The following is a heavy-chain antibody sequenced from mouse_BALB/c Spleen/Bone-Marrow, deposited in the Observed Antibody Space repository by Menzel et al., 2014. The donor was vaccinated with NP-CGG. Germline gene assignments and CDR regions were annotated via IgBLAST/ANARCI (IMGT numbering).Heavy chain of an antibody. Sequence: EVKLVESGGGLVQPGGSLRLSCANSGFTFTDYYMSWVRQPPGKALEWLGFIRNKANGYTTEYSASVKGRFTISRDNSRSILYLQMNTLRAEDSATYYCARDNYCGIYWYFDVWGAGTTVTVSS. V-gene: IGHV7-3*02. CDR3: ARDNYCGIYWYFDV. J-gene: IGHJ1*01. CDR2: IRNKANGYTT. D-gene: IGHD1-1*01. CDR1: GFTFTDYY.